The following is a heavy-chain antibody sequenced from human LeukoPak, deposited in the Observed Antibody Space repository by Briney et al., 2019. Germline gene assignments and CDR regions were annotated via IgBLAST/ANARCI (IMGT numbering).Heavy chain of an antibody. Sequence: ASVKVSCKASGYTFTGYYMHWVRQAPGQGLEWMGWINPNSGGTNYAQKFQGRVTMTRDTSISTAYMELSRLRSDDTAVYYCARGSGGSKRSYYMDVWGKGTTVTDSS. CDR3: ARGSGGSKRSYYMDV. CDR1: GYTFTGYY. CDR2: INPNSGGT. V-gene: IGHV1-2*02. J-gene: IGHJ6*03. D-gene: IGHD3-10*01.